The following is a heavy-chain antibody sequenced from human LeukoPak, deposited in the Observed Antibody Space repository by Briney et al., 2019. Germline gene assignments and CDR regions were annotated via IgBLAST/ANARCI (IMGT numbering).Heavy chain of an antibody. J-gene: IGHJ3*02. CDR1: GYSFTSYG. Sequence: ASVKVSCMASGYSFTSYGISWVRQAPGQGLEWMGWIIPHNANTNYAQKLQGRVTMTTDTSTSTAYMELRSLRSDDTAVYYCATTVTTYAFDIWGQGTLVTVSS. CDR2: IIPHNANT. V-gene: IGHV1-18*01. D-gene: IGHD4-11*01. CDR3: ATTVTTYAFDI.